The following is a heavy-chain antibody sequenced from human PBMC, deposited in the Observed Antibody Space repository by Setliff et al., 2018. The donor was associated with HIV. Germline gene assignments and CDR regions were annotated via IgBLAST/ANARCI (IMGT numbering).Heavy chain of an antibody. CDR1: GLTFSSYA. V-gene: IGHV3-23*01. D-gene: IGHD4-4*01. J-gene: IGHJ4*02. CDR2: ISGSGGSP. Sequence: HPGGSLRLSCAASGLTFSSYAMSWVRQAPGKGLEWVSSISGSGGSPYYADSVKGRFTISRDNAKNTVYLQMNSLRAEDTAMYYCAKTQTVITVYGPFDSWGQGTPVTVSS. CDR3: AKTQTVITVYGPFDS.